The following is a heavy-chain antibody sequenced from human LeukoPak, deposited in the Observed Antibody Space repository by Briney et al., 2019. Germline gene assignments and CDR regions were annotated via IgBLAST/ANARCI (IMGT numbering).Heavy chain of an antibody. CDR3: AKGELPAFDY. D-gene: IGHD1-1*01. Sequence: GGSLRLSCAASVFTLISYAMSWVREAPGKGLEWVSAINGSGGSRYYADSVKGRVTLSRDTSKRTHYLQMNGLRAGDTAVYYGAKGELPAFDYWGQGTLGSVSS. V-gene: IGHV3-23*01. J-gene: IGHJ4*02. CDR1: VFTLISYA. CDR2: INGSGGSR.